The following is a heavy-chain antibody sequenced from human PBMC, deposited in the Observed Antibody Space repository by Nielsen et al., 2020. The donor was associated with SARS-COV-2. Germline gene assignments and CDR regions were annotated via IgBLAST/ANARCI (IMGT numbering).Heavy chain of an antibody. Sequence: WIRQPPGKGLEWVAVISYDGSNKYYADSVKGRFTISRDNSKNTLYLQMNSLRAEDTAVYYCAKDLSANYFDYWGQGTLVTVSS. J-gene: IGHJ4*02. D-gene: IGHD6-25*01. CDR2: ISYDGSNK. V-gene: IGHV3-30*18. CDR3: AKDLSANYFDY.